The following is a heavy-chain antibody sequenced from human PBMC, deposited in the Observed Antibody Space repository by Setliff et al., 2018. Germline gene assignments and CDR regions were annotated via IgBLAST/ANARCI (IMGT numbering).Heavy chain of an antibody. D-gene: IGHD1-1*01. Sequence: GGSLRLSCAASGFAFSSYTINWVRQAPGKGLEWVSFMSSSGDYVYYADSVMGRFTISRDNATNSLFLQMSILRFEDTAVYYCAIDYGPTGTPYHWGQGTPVTVSS. V-gene: IGHV3-21*04. CDR3: AIDYGPTGTPYH. CDR1: GFAFSSYT. CDR2: MSSSGDYV. J-gene: IGHJ4*02.